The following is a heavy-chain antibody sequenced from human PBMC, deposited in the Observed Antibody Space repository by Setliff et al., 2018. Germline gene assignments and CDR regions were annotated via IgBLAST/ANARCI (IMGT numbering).Heavy chain of an antibody. CDR1: GFTFRDYT. J-gene: IGHJ4*02. CDR3: VKDRVNDGVWGFDS. D-gene: IGHD4-17*01. CDR2: VIQVGNG. V-gene: IGHV3-23*01. Sequence: GESLRLSCAASGFTFRDYTMAWVRQAPGKGLEWVAGVIQVGNGYYADSMKGRSVISRDNSRNSCFLQLNNLRPEDTATYYCVKDRVNDGVWGFDSWGQGIVVTVSS.